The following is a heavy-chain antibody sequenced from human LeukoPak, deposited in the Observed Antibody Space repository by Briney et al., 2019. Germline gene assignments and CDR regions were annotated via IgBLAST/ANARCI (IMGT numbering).Heavy chain of an antibody. CDR3: ARTSIKVVATTFGY. V-gene: IGHV3-21*01. CDR1: GFTFSSYS. CDR2: ISSSSSYI. Sequence: GGSLRLSCAASGFTFSSYSMNWVRQAPGKGLEWVSSISSSSSYIYYADSVKGRFTISRDNAKNSLYLQMNSLRAEDTAVYYCARTSIKVVATTFGYWGQGTLVTVSS. J-gene: IGHJ4*02. D-gene: IGHD5-12*01.